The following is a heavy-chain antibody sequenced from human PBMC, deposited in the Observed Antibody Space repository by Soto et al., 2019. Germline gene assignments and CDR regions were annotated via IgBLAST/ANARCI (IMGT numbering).Heavy chain of an antibody. J-gene: IGHJ6*03. CDR2: IYYSGST. CDR1: GGSISSDY. D-gene: IGHD4-17*01. CDR3: ARVQGDYGDYGNFDYYYMDV. V-gene: IGHV4-59*01. Sequence: PSETLSLTCTVSGGSISSDYWSWIRQPPGKGLEWIGYIYYSGSTNYNPSLKSRVTISVDTSKNQFSLKLSSVTAADTAVYYCARVQGDYGDYGNFDYYYMDVWGKGTTVTVSS.